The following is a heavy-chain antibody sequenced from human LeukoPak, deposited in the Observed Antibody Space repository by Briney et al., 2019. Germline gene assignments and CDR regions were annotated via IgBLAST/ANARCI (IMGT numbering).Heavy chain of an antibody. J-gene: IGHJ4*02. D-gene: IGHD2-2*01. CDR2: IMPMFGTA. CDR3: ASGRTDIVVVPATLRNYYFDY. CDR1: GGTFSSYD. V-gene: IGHV1-69*06. Sequence: SVKVSCKASGGTFSSYDISWVRQAPGQGLEWMGGIMPMFGTANYAQKFQGRVTITADKSTSTAHMELSSLRSEDTAVYYCASGRTDIVVVPATLRNYYFDYWGQGTLVTVSS.